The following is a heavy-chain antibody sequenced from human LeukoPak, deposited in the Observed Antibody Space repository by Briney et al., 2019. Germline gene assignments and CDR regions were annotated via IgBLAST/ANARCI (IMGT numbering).Heavy chain of an antibody. J-gene: IGHJ3*02. CDR2: IRGSGGST. Sequence: ETLSLTCTVSAGSLSSGSYYWGWIRQAPGKGLEWVSAIRGSGGSTYYADSVKGRFTISSDNSKNTLYLQMNSLRAEDTAVYYCAKPTLTIFGVGIYPRPDAFDIWGQGTMVTVSS. CDR3: AKPTLTIFGVGIYPRPDAFDI. D-gene: IGHD3-3*01. CDR1: AGSLSSGSYY. V-gene: IGHV3-23*01.